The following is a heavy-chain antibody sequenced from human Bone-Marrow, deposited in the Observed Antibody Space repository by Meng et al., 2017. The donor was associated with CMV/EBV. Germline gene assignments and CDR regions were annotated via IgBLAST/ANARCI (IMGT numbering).Heavy chain of an antibody. Sequence: LSLTCAPPRFTLSSYEMNWVRQAPGKGLEWVSYISSSGSTIYYADSVKGRFTISRDNAKNSLYLQMNSLRAEDTAVYYCARDNGHYHVLRFRFYYGMDVWGQGTTVTVSS. V-gene: IGHV3-48*03. CDR2: ISSSGSTI. J-gene: IGHJ6*02. D-gene: IGHD3-3*01. CDR3: ARDNGHYHVLRFRFYYGMDV. CDR1: RFTLSSYE.